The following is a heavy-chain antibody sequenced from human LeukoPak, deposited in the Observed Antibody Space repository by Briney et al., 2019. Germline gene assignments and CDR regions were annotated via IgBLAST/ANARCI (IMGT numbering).Heavy chain of an antibody. J-gene: IGHJ6*02. Sequence: GGSLRLSCAASGFTFSSYGMHWVRQAPGKGLECVAVISYDGSNKYYADSVKGRFTISRDNSKNTLYLQMNSLRAEDTALYYCAKPSWGSDYYDSSGYSPTRYYYGMDVWGQGTTVTVSS. D-gene: IGHD3-22*01. CDR3: AKPSWGSDYYDSSGYSPTRYYYGMDV. V-gene: IGHV3-30*18. CDR1: GFTFSSYG. CDR2: ISYDGSNK.